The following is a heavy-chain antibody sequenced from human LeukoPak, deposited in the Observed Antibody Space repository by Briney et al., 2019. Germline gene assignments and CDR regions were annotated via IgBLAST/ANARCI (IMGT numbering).Heavy chain of an antibody. CDR2: INHSGST. CDR3: ARTIAAARKFDP. V-gene: IGHV4-34*01. CDR1: GGSFSGYY. Sequence: PSETLSLTCAVYGGSFSGYYWSWIRQPPGKGLEWIGEINHSGSTNYNPSLKSRVTISVDTPKNQFSLKLSSVTAADTAVYYCARTIAAARKFDPRGQGTLVTVSS. J-gene: IGHJ5*02. D-gene: IGHD6-13*01.